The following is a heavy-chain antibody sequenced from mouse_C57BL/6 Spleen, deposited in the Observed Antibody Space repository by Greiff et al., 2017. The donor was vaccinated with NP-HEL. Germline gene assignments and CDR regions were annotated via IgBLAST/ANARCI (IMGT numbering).Heavy chain of an antibody. CDR2: ISYDGSN. D-gene: IGHD4-1*01. CDR1: GYSITSGYY. J-gene: IGHJ2*01. V-gene: IGHV3-6*01. Sequence: EVKLVESGPGLVKPSQSLSLTCSVTGYSITSGYYWNWIRQFPGNKLEWMGYISYDGSNNYNPSLKNRISITRDTSKNQFFLKLNSVTTEYTATYYCAREELGRDFDYWGQGTTLTVSS. CDR3: AREELGRDFDY.